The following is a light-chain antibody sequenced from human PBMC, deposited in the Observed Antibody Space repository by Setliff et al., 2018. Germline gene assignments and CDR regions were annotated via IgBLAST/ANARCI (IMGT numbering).Light chain of an antibody. Sequence: QSALTQPAIVSGSPGQSITISCTGTSSDVGGYNYVSWYQQHPGKAPKLMIYDVINRPSRVSNRFSGSKSGNTASLNISGLQAEDEADYYCSSYTSSSTQVFGTGTKVTVL. CDR2: DVI. CDR3: SSYTSSSTQV. J-gene: IGLJ1*01. CDR1: SSDVGGYNY. V-gene: IGLV2-14*03.